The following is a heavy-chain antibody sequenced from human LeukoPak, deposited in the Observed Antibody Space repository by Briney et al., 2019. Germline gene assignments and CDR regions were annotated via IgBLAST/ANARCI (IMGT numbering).Heavy chain of an antibody. D-gene: IGHD2-8*01. Sequence: GGSLRLSCAASGFTFSSYSMNWVRQAPGKGLEWVSSISSSSSYIYYADSVKGRFTISRDNAKNSLYLQMNSLRAEDTAVYYCARVYCTNGVCYSKSYYFDYWGQGTLVTVSS. CDR3: ARVYCTNGVCYSKSYYFDY. CDR1: GFTFSSYS. V-gene: IGHV3-21*01. J-gene: IGHJ4*02. CDR2: ISSSSSYI.